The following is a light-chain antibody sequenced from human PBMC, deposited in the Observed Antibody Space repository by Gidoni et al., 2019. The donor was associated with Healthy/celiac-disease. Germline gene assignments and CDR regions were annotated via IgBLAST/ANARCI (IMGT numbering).Light chain of an antibody. V-gene: IGKV1-39*01. J-gene: IGKJ1*01. CDR2: AAS. Sequence: DIQMTQSPSSLSASVGDRVTITCRASQSISSYLNWYQQKPGKAPKLLIYAASSLQSGVPSRFSGSGSGTDFTLTISSLQPEDFATYYCQQSYSTPRTFXQXDQGXNQT. CDR1: QSISSY. CDR3: QQSYSTPRT.